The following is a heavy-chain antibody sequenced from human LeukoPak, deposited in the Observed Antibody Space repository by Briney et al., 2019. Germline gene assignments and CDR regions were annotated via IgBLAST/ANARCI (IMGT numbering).Heavy chain of an antibody. Sequence: PSETLSLTCTVSGGSISSYYWSWIRQPPGKGLEWIGYIYYSGSTNYNPSLKSRVTISVDTSKNQFSLKLSSVTAADTAVYYCARHLRDYYYYGMDAWGQGTTVTVSS. J-gene: IGHJ6*02. CDR2: IYYSGST. CDR3: ARHLRDYYYYGMDA. V-gene: IGHV4-59*08. CDR1: GGSISSYY.